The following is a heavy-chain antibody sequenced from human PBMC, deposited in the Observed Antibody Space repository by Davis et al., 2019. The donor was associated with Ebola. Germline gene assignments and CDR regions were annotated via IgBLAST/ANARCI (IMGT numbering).Heavy chain of an antibody. Sequence: GESLKISCAASGFTFSSYAVHWVRQAPGKGLEWVAVISYDGSNKYYADSVKGRFTISRDNSKNTLYLQMNSLRAEDTAVYYCARDTWGGYGYGMDVWGQGTTVTVSS. CDR2: ISYDGSNK. D-gene: IGHD3-3*01. V-gene: IGHV3-30-3*01. CDR3: ARDTWGGYGYGMDV. CDR1: GFTFSSYA. J-gene: IGHJ6*02.